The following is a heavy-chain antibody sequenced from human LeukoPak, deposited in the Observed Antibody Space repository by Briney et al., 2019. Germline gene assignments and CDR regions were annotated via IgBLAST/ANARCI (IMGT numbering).Heavy chain of an antibody. CDR1: GGSISSYY. D-gene: IGHD3-10*01. Sequence: KASETLSLTCTVSGGSISSYYWSWIRQPPGKGLEWIGEINHSGSTNYNPPLKSRVTISVDTSKNQLSLKLSSVTAADTAVYYCARGRKTMVRGVISSSSLYYYSYYMDVWGKGTTVTVSS. V-gene: IGHV4-34*01. CDR2: INHSGST. J-gene: IGHJ6*03. CDR3: ARGRKTMVRGVISSSSLYYYSYYMDV.